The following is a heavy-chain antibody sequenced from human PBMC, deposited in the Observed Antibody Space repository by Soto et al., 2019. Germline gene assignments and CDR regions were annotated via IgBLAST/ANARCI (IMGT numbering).Heavy chain of an antibody. J-gene: IGHJ5*02. Sequence: QVQLVQSGAEVKKPGASVKVSCKASGYTFTSYAMHWVRQAPGQRLEWMGWINAGNGNTKYSQKFQGRVTITRDTSASTAYMELSSLRSEDTAVYYGARYRWELMGGWFDPCGQVTLVTVSS. CDR1: GYTFTSYA. CDR3: ARYRWELMGGWFDP. CDR2: INAGNGNT. V-gene: IGHV1-3*01. D-gene: IGHD1-26*01.